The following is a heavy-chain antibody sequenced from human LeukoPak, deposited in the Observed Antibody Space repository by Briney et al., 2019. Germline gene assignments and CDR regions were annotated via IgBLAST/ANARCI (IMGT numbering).Heavy chain of an antibody. CDR1: GFTFTTYW. D-gene: IGHD5-12*01. CDR3: ARDGYDFRAFDI. J-gene: IGHJ3*02. Sequence: PGGSLRLSCAASGFTFTTYWMHWIRHGPGKGLEWVSRVNSDGSRTSEADSVKGRFTISRDNAKNTLYLQMNRLRAEDTAVYYCARDGYDFRAFDIWGQGTMVTVSS. CDR2: VNSDGSRT. V-gene: IGHV3-74*01.